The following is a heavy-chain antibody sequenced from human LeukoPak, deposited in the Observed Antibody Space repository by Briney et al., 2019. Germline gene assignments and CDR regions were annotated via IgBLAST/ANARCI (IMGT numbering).Heavy chain of an antibody. D-gene: IGHD2-2*01. V-gene: IGHV4-59*12. CDR1: GGSISSYY. CDR3: ARGPGYCSSTSCRYYYYYGMDV. CDR2: IYYSGST. J-gene: IGHJ6*02. Sequence: SETLSLTCTVSGGSISSYYWSWIRQPPGKGLEWIGYIYYSGSTNYNPSLKSRVTISVDTSKNQFSLKLSSVTAADTAVYYCARGPGYCSSTSCRYYYYYGMDVWGQGTTVTVSS.